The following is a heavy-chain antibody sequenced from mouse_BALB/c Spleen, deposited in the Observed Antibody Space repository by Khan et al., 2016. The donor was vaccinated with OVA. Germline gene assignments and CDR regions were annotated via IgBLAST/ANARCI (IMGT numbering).Heavy chain of an antibody. D-gene: IGHD2-12*01. V-gene: IGHV1-9*01. J-gene: IGHJ1*01. CDR3: ARGIRPDWSFDV. Sequence: QVQLQQSGAELMKPGASVKISCKATGYTFSSYWIEWVKQRPGHGLEWIGEIIPGSGSTRYNEKLKGKATFTADTSSNTAYMQLSSLTTEDSVVYYCARGIRPDWSFDVWGAGTPVTVSS. CDR1: GYTFSSYW. CDR2: IIPGSGST.